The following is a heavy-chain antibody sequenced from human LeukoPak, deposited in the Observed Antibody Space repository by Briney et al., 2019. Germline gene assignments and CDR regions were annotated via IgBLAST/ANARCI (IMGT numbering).Heavy chain of an antibody. CDR3: ARGKYSFDY. CDR2: ISSSGSTI. Sequence: GGSLRLSCAASGFTFGDSYMSWIRQAPGKGLEYISYISSSGSTIYYADSVKGRFTLSRDNAKNSLSLEMNSPRAEDTAVYYCARGKYSFDYWGQGTLVTVSS. CDR1: GFTFGDSY. J-gene: IGHJ4*02. V-gene: IGHV3-11*01. D-gene: IGHD3-10*01.